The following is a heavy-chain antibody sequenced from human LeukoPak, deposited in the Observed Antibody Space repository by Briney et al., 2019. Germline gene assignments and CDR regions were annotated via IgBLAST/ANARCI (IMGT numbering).Heavy chain of an antibody. D-gene: IGHD2-8*02. CDR1: AFIFSDYG. CDR3: ATYKQVLLPFES. V-gene: IGHV3-30*02. CDR2: IRHDGSND. Sequence: GGSLTLSCAASAFIFSDYGFHWVSPAPGKGLEWLALIRHDGSNDYYADSVTGRFTTSRDNSKSTLSLQMNSLRAEDTAIYDCATYKQVLLPFESWGQGTLVTVSS. J-gene: IGHJ4*02.